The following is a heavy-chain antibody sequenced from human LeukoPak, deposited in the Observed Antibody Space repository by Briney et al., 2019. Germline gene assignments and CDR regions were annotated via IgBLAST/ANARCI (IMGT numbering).Heavy chain of an antibody. Sequence: ASVKVSCKASGGTFSSYAISWVRQAPGQGLEWMGGIIPIFGTANYAQKFQGRVTITADESTSTAYMELSSLRSEDTAVYYCARDPDWGDYYYYMDVWGKGTTVTVSS. CDR3: ARDPDWGDYYYYMDV. V-gene: IGHV1-69*13. J-gene: IGHJ6*03. CDR1: GGTFSSYA. CDR2: IIPIFGTA. D-gene: IGHD7-27*01.